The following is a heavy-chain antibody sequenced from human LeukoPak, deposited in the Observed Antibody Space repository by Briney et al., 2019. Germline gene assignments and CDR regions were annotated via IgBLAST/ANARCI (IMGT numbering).Heavy chain of an antibody. CDR2: IYPDDSET. V-gene: IGHV5-51*01. D-gene: IGHD4-17*01. J-gene: IGHJ4*02. Sequence: GESLKISCMGSGYRFANYWIGWVRQMPGKGLEWMGIIYPDDSETRYSPSFQGQVTISADKSISTAYLQWNSLKASDTAMYYCARSVSYFDYWGQGTLVTVSS. CDR3: ARSVSYFDY. CDR1: GYRFANYW.